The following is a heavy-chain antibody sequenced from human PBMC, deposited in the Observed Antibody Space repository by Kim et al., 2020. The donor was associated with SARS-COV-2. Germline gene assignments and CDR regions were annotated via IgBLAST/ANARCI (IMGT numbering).Heavy chain of an antibody. CDR1: GFTFSSYA. CDR2: ISYDGSNK. J-gene: IGHJ4*02. V-gene: IGHV3-30-3*01. Sequence: GGSLRLSCAASGFTFSSYAMHWVRQAPGKGLEWVAVISYDGSNKYYADSVKGRFTISRDNSKNTLYLQMNSLSAEDTAVYYCARGFWVDILTGYPGDYWGQGTLVTVSS. D-gene: IGHD3-9*01. CDR3: ARGFWVDILTGYPGDY.